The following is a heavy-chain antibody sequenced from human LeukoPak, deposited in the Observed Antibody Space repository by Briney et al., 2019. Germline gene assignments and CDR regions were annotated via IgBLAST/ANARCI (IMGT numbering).Heavy chain of an antibody. J-gene: IGHJ4*02. Sequence: HPGGSLRLSCAASGFTFSSYAMSWVRQAPGKGLEWVSAISGSGGSTYYADSVKGRFTISRDNAKNSLYLQMNSLRAEDTAVYYCARAIFGVVIRVWGQGTLVTVSS. D-gene: IGHD3-3*01. CDR1: GFTFSSYA. V-gene: IGHV3-23*01. CDR2: ISGSGGST. CDR3: ARAIFGVVIRV.